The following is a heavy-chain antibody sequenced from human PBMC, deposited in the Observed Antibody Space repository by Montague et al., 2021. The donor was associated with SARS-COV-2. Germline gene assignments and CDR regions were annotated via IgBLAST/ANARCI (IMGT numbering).Heavy chain of an antibody. CDR3: AIDRKFRDGYLDAFEI. J-gene: IGHJ3*02. Sequence: SETLSLTCTVYGYSISSGYNWGWIGKIPGKGMEWIGSIYHSGTTKYNPSLKSRVTISVDTYKNQFSLKMYSVTAADTAQVYCAIDRKFRDGYLDAFEIWGQGTIVTASS. V-gene: IGHV4-38-2*02. CDR1: GYSISSGYN. CDR2: IYHSGTT. D-gene: IGHD5-24*01.